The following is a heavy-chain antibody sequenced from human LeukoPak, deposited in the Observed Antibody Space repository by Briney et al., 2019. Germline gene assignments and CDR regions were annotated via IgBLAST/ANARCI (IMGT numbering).Heavy chain of an antibody. CDR1: GYTFTGYY. CDR3: ARGSPIYGSGSYYPGGLDY. J-gene: IGHJ4*02. D-gene: IGHD3-10*01. Sequence: ASVKVSCTASGYTFTGYYMHWVRQAPGQGLEWMGWINPNSGGTNYAQKFQGRVTMTRDTSISTAYMELSRLRSDDTAVYYCARGSPIYGSGSYYPGGLDYWGQGTLVTVSS. CDR2: INPNSGGT. V-gene: IGHV1-2*02.